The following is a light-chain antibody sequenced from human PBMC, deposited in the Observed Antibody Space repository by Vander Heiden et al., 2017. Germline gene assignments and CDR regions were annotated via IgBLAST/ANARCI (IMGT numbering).Light chain of an antibody. Sequence: QSPLNPPPGVVGPPGPSIAISCTGTSSDVGRFNYVSWYQQHPGKAPKLMIFDVNNRPSGVSDRFSGSKSGNTASLTISGLQAEDEADYYCSSFTSTRTYVFGTGTKVTVL. CDR1: SSDVGRFNY. V-gene: IGLV2-14*03. J-gene: IGLJ1*01. CDR3: SSFTSTRTYV. CDR2: DVN.